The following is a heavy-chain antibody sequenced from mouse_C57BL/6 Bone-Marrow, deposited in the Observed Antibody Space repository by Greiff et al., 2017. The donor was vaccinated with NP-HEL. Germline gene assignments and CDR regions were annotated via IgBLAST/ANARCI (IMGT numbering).Heavy chain of an antibody. CDR2: IDPNSGGT. CDR3: AREEELLSAWFAY. CDR1: GYTFTSYW. V-gene: IGHV1-72*01. Sequence: QVHVKQSGAELVKPGASVKLSCKASGYTFTSYWMHWVKQRPGRGLEWIGRIDPNSGGTKYNEKFKSKATLTVDKPSSTAYMQLSSLTSEDSAVYYCAREEELLSAWFAYWGQGTLVTVSA. J-gene: IGHJ3*01. D-gene: IGHD2-12*01.